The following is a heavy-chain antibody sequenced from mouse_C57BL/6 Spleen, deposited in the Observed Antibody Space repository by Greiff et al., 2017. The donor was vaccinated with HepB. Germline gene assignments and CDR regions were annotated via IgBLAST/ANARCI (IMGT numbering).Heavy chain of an antibody. V-gene: IGHV1-64*01. CDR1: GYTFTSYW. J-gene: IGHJ3*01. Sequence: VQLQQSGAELVKPGASVKLSCKASGYTFTSYWMHWVKQRPGQGLEWIGMIHPNSGSTNYNETYKSKATLTVDKSSSTAYMQLSSLTSEDSAVYYCAREDLLSYGGFAYWGQGTLVTVSA. D-gene: IGHD1-1*02. CDR3: AREDLLSYGGFAY. CDR2: IHPNSGST.